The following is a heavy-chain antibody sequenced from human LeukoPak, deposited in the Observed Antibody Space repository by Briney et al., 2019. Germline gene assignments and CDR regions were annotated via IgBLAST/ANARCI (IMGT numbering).Heavy chain of an antibody. V-gene: IGHV1-69*05. CDR1: GGTFSSYA. Sequence: ASVKVSCKASGGTFSSYAISWVRQAPGQGLEWMGGIIPIFGTANYAQKFQGRVTITTDESTSTAYMELSSLRSEDTAVCYCAKGALYSGYPMYYYYMDVWGKGTTVTVSS. J-gene: IGHJ6*03. CDR2: IIPIFGTA. CDR3: AKGALYSGYPMYYYYMDV. D-gene: IGHD5-12*01.